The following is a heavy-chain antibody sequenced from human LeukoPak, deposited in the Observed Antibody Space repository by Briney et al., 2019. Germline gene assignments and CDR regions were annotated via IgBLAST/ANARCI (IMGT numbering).Heavy chain of an antibody. D-gene: IGHD3-10*01. CDR3: ARADYYGSGSFGSFDP. V-gene: IGHV4-61*08. J-gene: IGHJ5*02. Sequence: SETLSLTCTVSGASVGSAGYYWSWIRQPPGGGLEWIGYIYYISNTNYNPSLKSRVTMSLDTSKNQFSLKLSSVTAADTAVYYCARADYYGSGSFGSFDPWGQGTLVTVSS. CDR1: GASVGSAGYY. CDR2: IYYISNT.